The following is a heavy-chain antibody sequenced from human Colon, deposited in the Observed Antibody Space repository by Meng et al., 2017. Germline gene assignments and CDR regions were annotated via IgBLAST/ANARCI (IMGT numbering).Heavy chain of an antibody. J-gene: IGHJ4*02. Sequence: VQPAHVHPGLVKPSQTLSLTFAISGDSVSRNSAAWNLIRQSPSRGLEWLGRTYYRSKWYNGYAVSVKSRITINPDTSKNQFSLQLNSVTPEDTAMYYCARSGSSGWIDYWGQGTLVTVSS. CDR3: ARSGSSGWIDY. V-gene: IGHV6-1*01. CDR1: GDSVSRNSAA. CDR2: TYYRSKWYN. D-gene: IGHD6-19*01.